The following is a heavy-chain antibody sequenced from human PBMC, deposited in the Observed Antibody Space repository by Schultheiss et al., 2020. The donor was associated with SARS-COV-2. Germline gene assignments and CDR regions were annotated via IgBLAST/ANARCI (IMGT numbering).Heavy chain of an antibody. J-gene: IGHJ1*01. V-gene: IGHV5-51*01. Sequence: GESLKISCKGSGYSFTTYWLGWVRQMPGKGLEWMGIVYPGDSDTMYSPSFQGQVTISADKSITTAYLQWSSLKASDTAIYYCARSTRGYFQYWGLGTLVTVSS. CDR1: GYSFTTYW. D-gene: IGHD1-26*01. CDR2: VYPGDSDT. CDR3: ARSTRGYFQY.